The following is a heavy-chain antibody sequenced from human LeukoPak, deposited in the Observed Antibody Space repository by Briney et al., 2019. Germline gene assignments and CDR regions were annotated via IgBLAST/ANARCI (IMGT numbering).Heavy chain of an antibody. Sequence: GGSLRLSCAASGFTFSSYAMSWVRQAPGKGLEWVSAISGSGGSTYYADSVKGRFTISRDNSKNTLYLQMNSLRAEDTAVYYCAKSDTASPRLKDWFYPWGQGTLVTVSS. D-gene: IGHD5-18*01. V-gene: IGHV3-23*01. CDR3: AKSDTASPRLKDWFYP. CDR2: ISGSGGST. CDR1: GFTFSSYA. J-gene: IGHJ5*02.